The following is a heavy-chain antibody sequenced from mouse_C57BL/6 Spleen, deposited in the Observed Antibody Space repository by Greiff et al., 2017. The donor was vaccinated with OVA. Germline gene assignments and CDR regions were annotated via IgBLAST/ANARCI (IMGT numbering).Heavy chain of an antibody. CDR3: ARTRTTGYFDY. J-gene: IGHJ2*01. CDR2: IDPEDGET. D-gene: IGHD1-1*01. Sequence: EVQLQQSGAELVKPGASVKLSCTASGFNIKDYYMHWVKQSPEQGLEWIGRIDPEDGETKYAPKFQGKATRTADTSSNTAYLQLSSLTSEDTAVYYGARTRTTGYFDYWGQGTTLTVSS. V-gene: IGHV14-2*01. CDR1: GFNIKDYY.